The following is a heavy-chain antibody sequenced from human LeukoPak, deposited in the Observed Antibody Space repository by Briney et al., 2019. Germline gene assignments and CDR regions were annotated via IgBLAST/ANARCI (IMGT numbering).Heavy chain of an antibody. D-gene: IGHD3-10*01. CDR3: ARGDTVIRGVIKAYYYYYMDV. Sequence: PGGSLRLSCAASGFTFSSYRMSWVRQAPGKGLEWVANIKQDGSEKYYVDSVKGRFTISRDNAKNSLYLQMNSLRAEDTAVYYCARGDTVIRGVIKAYYYYYMDVWGKGTTVTVSS. CDR1: GFTFSSYR. CDR2: IKQDGSEK. J-gene: IGHJ6*03. V-gene: IGHV3-7*01.